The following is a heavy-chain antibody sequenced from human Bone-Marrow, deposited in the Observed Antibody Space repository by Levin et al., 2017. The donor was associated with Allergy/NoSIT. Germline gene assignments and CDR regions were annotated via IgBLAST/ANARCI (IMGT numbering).Heavy chain of an antibody. V-gene: IGHV4-30-2*01. CDR2: IYHSGST. CDR1: GGSISSGGYS. CDR3: ARGVGIVGATVYYGMDV. J-gene: IGHJ6*02. D-gene: IGHD1-26*01. Sequence: SETLSLTCAVSGGSISSGGYSWSWIRQPPGKGLEWIGYIYHSGSTYYNPSLKSRVTISVDRSKNQFSLKLSSVTAADTAVYYCARGVGIVGATVYYGMDVWGQGTTVTVSS.